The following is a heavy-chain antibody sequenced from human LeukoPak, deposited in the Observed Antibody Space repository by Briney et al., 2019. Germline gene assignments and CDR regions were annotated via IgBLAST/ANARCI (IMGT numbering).Heavy chain of an antibody. Sequence: YPGGSLRLSCAASGFTFSSYAMSWVRQAPGKGLEWVSAISGSGGSTYYADSVKGRFTISRDNSKNTLYLQMNSLRAEDTAVYYCAKYSSGWYEGRYYYYGMDVWGQGTTVTVSS. CDR1: GFTFSSYA. D-gene: IGHD6-19*01. CDR2: ISGSGGST. J-gene: IGHJ6*02. V-gene: IGHV3-23*01. CDR3: AKYSSGWYEGRYYYYGMDV.